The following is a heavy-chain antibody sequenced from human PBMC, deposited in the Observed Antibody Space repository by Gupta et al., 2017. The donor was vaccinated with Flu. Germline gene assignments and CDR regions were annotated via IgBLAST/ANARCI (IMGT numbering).Heavy chain of an antibody. Sequence: QVQLQESGPGLVKPSGTLSLTCAVSGGSISSSNWWSWVRQPPGKGLEWIGEIYHSGSTNYNPSLKSRVTISVDKSKNQFSLKLSSVTAADTAVYYCARSRRYCSGGSCYSDDYWGQGTLVTVSS. D-gene: IGHD2-15*01. V-gene: IGHV4-4*02. CDR2: IYHSGST. CDR3: ARSRRYCSGGSCYSDDY. J-gene: IGHJ4*02. CDR1: GGSISSSNW.